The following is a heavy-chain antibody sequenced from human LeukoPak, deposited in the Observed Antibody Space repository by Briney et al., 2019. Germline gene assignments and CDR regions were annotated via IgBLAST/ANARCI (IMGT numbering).Heavy chain of an antibody. V-gene: IGHV3-66*01. Sequence: GGSLRLSCAASGFTVSSNYMSWVRQAPGKGLEWVSVIYSGGSTSYADSVKGRFTISRDNSKNTLYLQMNSLRAEDTAVYYCARDHSSGWVARWGQGTLVTVSS. CDR3: ARDHSSGWVAR. CDR1: GFTVSSNY. D-gene: IGHD6-19*01. CDR2: IYSGGST. J-gene: IGHJ4*02.